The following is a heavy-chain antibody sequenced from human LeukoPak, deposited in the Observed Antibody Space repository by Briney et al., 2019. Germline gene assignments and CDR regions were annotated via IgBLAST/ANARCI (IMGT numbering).Heavy chain of an antibody. D-gene: IGHD2-2*02. Sequence: PGGSLRLSCAASGFTFSSDAMSWVRQAPGKGLEWVSAISGSGGSTYYADSVKGRFTISRDNSKNTLYLQMNSLRAEDTAVYYCAKDRRRYCSSTSCYSLADYWGQGTLVTVSS. CDR3: AKDRRRYCSSTSCYSLADY. CDR2: ISGSGGST. J-gene: IGHJ4*02. V-gene: IGHV3-23*01. CDR1: GFTFSSDA.